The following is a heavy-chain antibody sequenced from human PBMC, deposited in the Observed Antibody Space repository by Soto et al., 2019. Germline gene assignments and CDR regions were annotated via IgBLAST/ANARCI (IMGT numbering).Heavy chain of an antibody. CDR2: VSGSGSTI. J-gene: IGHJ6*03. CDR3: AKAATVTSVYYMDV. Sequence: VQLLESGGGLVQPGGSLRLSCAASGFTFSSYAMRWVRQAPGRGLEWVSAVSGSGSTIYYADSVKGRFTISRDNSKNTLYLQMNGLTDADTAVYYCAKAATVTSVYYMDVWGKGTTVTVSS. CDR1: GFTFSSYA. V-gene: IGHV3-23*01. D-gene: IGHD4-17*01.